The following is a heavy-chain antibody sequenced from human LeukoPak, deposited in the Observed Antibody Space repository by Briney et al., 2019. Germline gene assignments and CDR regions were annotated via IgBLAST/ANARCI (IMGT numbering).Heavy chain of an antibody. D-gene: IGHD2-2*01. CDR3: ARLPAGSRYYYHYYMDV. Sequence: PSETLSLTCAGSGFSLSSGYSWGWIRQPPGKGLEWIGSIRHSGRTYYNRSLKSRVTISVDTSKTQFSLKLSSVTAADTAVYYCARLPAGSRYYYHYYMDVWGKGTTVTVSS. J-gene: IGHJ6*03. CDR1: GFSLSSGYS. CDR2: IRHSGRT. V-gene: IGHV4-38-2*01.